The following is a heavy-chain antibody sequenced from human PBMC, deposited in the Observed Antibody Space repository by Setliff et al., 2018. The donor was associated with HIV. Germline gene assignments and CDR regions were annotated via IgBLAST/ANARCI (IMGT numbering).Heavy chain of an antibody. CDR1: GYTFTDHY. J-gene: IGHJ4*02. V-gene: IGHV1-2*06. CDR2: ITPNSGGT. CDR3: ARDTENVLISGHRYFDY. Sequence: ASVKVSCKASGYTFTDHYMHWVRQAPGQGLEWMGRITPNSGGTNYARKFQDRVTMTRDTSISTAYMELSRLTSDGTAVYYCARDTENVLISGHRYFDYWGPGTLVTVSS. D-gene: IGHD3-16*01.